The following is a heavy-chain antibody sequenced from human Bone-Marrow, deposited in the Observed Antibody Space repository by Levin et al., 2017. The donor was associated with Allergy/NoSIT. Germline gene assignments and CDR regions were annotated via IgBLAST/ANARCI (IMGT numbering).Heavy chain of an antibody. Sequence: GGSLRLSCAASGFTFSDYYMSWIRQAPGKGLEWVSYISSSGSTIYYADSVKGRFTISRDNAKNSLYLQMNSLRAEDPAVYYCAREGWEQLDYYGMDVWGQGTTVTVSS. D-gene: IGHD6-6*01. CDR3: AREGWEQLDYYGMDV. CDR1: GFTFSDYY. V-gene: IGHV3-11*01. J-gene: IGHJ6*02. CDR2: ISSSGSTI.